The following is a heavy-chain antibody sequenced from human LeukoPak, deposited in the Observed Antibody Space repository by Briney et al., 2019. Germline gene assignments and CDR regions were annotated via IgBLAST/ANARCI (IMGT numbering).Heavy chain of an antibody. D-gene: IGHD4-17*01. J-gene: IGHJ4*02. CDR3: ARTTVTTLNFDY. V-gene: IGHV4-59*08. Sequence: PSETLSLTCTVSGGSISSYYWSWLRQPPGKGLEWIGYIYYSGSTNYNPSLKSRVTISVDTSKNQFSLKLSSVTAADTAVYYCARTTVTTLNFDYWGQGTLVTVSS. CDR2: IYYSGST. CDR1: GGSISSYY.